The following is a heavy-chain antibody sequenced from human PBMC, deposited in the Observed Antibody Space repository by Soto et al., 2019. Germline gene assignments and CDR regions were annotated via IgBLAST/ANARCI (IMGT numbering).Heavy chain of an antibody. J-gene: IGHJ6*04. D-gene: IGHD3-10*01. V-gene: IGHV3-74*01. Sequence: EVQLVESGGGLVQPGGSLRLSCAASGFTFSGRSMHWVRQAPGKGLVWVSGIDNAGTDSTYADSVKGRFTSSRDNAKNTLYLQMNRLRVEDTAVYYCAMGWFGPDVWGKGTTVTVSS. CDR3: AMGWFGPDV. CDR2: IDNAGTDS. CDR1: GFTFSGRS.